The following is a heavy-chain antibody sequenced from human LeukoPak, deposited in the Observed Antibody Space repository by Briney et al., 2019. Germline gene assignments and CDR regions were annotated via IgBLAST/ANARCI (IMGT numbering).Heavy chain of an antibody. V-gene: IGHV3-23*01. Sequence: GGSLRLSCAASGFTFSSYAMSWVRQAPGKGLEWVSAISGSGGSTYYADSVKGRFTISRDNSKNTLYLQMNSLRAEDTAVYYCAKRGYSYGFLVYYFDYWGQGTLVTVSS. CDR2: ISGSGGST. J-gene: IGHJ4*02. CDR3: AKRGYSYGFLVYYFDY. CDR1: GFTFSSYA. D-gene: IGHD5-18*01.